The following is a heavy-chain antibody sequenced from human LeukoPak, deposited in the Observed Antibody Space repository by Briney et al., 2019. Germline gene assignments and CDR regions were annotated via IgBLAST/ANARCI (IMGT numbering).Heavy chain of an antibody. J-gene: IGHJ4*02. CDR3: AREDSSGTKPFDY. CDR1: GYSISSGYY. D-gene: IGHD6-19*01. Sequence: SETLSLTCTVSGYSISSGYYWGWIRQPPGKGLEWIGEINHSGSTNYNPSLKSRVTISVDTSKNQFSLKLSSVTAADTAVYYCAREDSSGTKPFDYWGQGTLVTVSS. CDR2: INHSGST. V-gene: IGHV4-38-2*02.